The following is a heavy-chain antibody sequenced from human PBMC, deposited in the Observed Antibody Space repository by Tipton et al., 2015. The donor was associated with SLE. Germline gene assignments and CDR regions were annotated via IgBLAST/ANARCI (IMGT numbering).Heavy chain of an antibody. CDR2: IYYNGKT. J-gene: IGHJ4*02. Sequence: TLSLTCTVSGGSISSYYWGWIRQPPAKGLEWIGFIYYNGKTNYNSSLKSRVTISVDTSKNQFSLKLSSVTAADTAVYYCATQGYYDSSFDYWGQGTLVTVSS. CDR3: ATQGYYDSSFDY. V-gene: IGHV4-59*08. D-gene: IGHD3-16*01. CDR1: GGSISSYY.